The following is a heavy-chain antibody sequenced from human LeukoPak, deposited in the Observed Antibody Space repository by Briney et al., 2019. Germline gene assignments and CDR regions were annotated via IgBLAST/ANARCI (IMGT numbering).Heavy chain of an antibody. Sequence: GGSLRLSCAASGFTFSSYWMSWVRQAPGKGLEWVANIKQDGSEKYYVDSVKGRFTISRDNAKNSLYLQMNSLRAEDTALYYCARGWDGDYAWYFDSWGQGTLVTVSS. CDR3: ARGWDGDYAWYFDS. CDR1: GFTFSSYW. D-gene: IGHD4-17*01. J-gene: IGHJ4*02. CDR2: IKQDGSEK. V-gene: IGHV3-7*03.